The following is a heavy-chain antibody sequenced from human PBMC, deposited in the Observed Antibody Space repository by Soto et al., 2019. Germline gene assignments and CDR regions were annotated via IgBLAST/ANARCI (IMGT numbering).Heavy chain of an antibody. CDR3: VRHACSGGSCYFDY. CDR2: IYNSGTT. D-gene: IGHD2-15*01. Sequence: QVQLQESGPGLVKPSETLSLTCTVSGDSLSHNYWSWVRQPPGKEPEWIAYIYNSGTTKYNPSLMSRLTISEDTSKNQFSLKVRSVTAADTAVYYCVRHACSGGSCYFDYWGQGTLVIVST. V-gene: IGHV4-59*08. J-gene: IGHJ4*02. CDR1: GDSLSHNY.